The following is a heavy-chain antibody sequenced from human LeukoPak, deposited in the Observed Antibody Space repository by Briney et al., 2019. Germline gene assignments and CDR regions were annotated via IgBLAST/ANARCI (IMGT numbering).Heavy chain of an antibody. CDR3: ARCYSSGSYNWFDP. CDR2: INHSGST. V-gene: IGHV4-34*01. D-gene: IGHD3-10*01. J-gene: IGHJ5*02. CDR1: GGSFSGYY. Sequence: SETLSLTCAVYGGSFSGYYWSWIRQPPGKGLEWIGEINHSGSTNYNPSLKSRVTISVDTSKNQFSLKLSSVTAADTAVYYCARCYSSGSYNWFDPWGQGALVTVSS.